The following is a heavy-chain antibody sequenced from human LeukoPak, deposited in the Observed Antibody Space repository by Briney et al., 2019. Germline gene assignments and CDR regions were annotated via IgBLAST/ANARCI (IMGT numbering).Heavy chain of an antibody. CDR2: INPSGGST. Sequence: ASVKVSCKASGYTFTSYYMHWVRQAPGQGLEWMGIINPSGGSTSYAQKFQGRVTMTRDTSTSKVYKELSSMRSEDTAVYYCARDKNAGYRSSWYYFDYWGQGTLVTVSS. CDR3: ARDKNAGYRSSWYYFDY. J-gene: IGHJ4*02. CDR1: GYTFTSYY. V-gene: IGHV1-46*01. D-gene: IGHD6-13*01.